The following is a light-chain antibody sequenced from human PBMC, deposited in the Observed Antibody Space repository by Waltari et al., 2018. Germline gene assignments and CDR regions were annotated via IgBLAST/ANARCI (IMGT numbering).Light chain of an antibody. Sequence: EVLLTQSPGTLSLSPGERATLSCRASQSVGRSLAWYQQKPGQAPRRLIYGASTRFTGITDRFSGSGSGTDFSLTISRLEPEDFAVYYCQHYVRLPATFGQGTTVEIK. CDR1: QSVGRS. CDR2: GAS. CDR3: QHYVRLPAT. J-gene: IGKJ1*01. V-gene: IGKV3-20*01.